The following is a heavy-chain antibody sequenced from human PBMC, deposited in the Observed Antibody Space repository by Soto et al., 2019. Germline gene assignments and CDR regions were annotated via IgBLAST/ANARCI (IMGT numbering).Heavy chain of an antibody. CDR1: GYSFTSYW. CDR3: ARRVFFRYGGVVTAPNWFDP. D-gene: IGHD2-21*02. Sequence: GESLKISCKGSGYSFTSYWIGWVRQMPGKGLEWMGIIYPGDSDTRYSPSFQGQVTISADKSISTAYLQWSSLKASDTAMYYCARRVFFRYGGVVTAPNWFDPWGQGTLVTVSS. J-gene: IGHJ5*02. CDR2: IYPGDSDT. V-gene: IGHV5-51*01.